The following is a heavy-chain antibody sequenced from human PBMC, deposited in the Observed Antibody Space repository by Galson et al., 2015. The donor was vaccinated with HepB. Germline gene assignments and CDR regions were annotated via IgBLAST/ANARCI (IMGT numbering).Heavy chain of an antibody. CDR1: GFTFSSHW. CDR2: IKQDGSEK. D-gene: IGHD6-13*01. Sequence: SLRLSCAASGFTFSSHWMSLVRQAPGKGLECVANIKQDGSEKYYVDSVRGRFTISRDDAKNSLYLQMSSLRAEDTAVYYCARGFSSRGWFDYWGQGTLVTVSS. J-gene: IGHJ5*01. V-gene: IGHV3-7*01. CDR3: ARGFSSRGWFDY.